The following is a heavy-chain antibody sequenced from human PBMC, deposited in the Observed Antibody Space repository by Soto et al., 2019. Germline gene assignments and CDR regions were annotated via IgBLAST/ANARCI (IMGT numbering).Heavy chain of an antibody. CDR3: VRWVRFFKGATCLNGRFDP. CDR1: GFTFPSYA. Sequence: QVQLVDSGGGVVQPGRSVSLSCIASGFTFPSYAMYWVRQAPGKGLEWVAVISHGDNNEYYADSVKARFTISRDNSKNTVSLQMNRLRPEDTAISYCVRWVRFFKGATCLNGRFDPWGQGTPVTVSS. J-gene: IGHJ5*02. D-gene: IGHD1-26*01. CDR2: ISHGDNNE. V-gene: IGHV3-30-3*01.